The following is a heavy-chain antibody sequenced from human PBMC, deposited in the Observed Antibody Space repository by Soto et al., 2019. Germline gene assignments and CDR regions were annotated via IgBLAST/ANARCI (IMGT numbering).Heavy chain of an antibody. J-gene: IGHJ4*02. CDR2: ISYDGSNK. CDR3: ARSAGEDYDFWSGYRGALDY. V-gene: IGHV3-30-3*01. Sequence: SLRLSCAASGFTFSSYAMHWVRQAPGKGLEWVAVISYDGSNKYYADSVKGRFTISRDNSKNTLYLQMNSLRAEDTAVYYCARSAGEDYDFWSGYRGALDYWGQGTLVTVSS. D-gene: IGHD3-3*01. CDR1: GFTFSSYA.